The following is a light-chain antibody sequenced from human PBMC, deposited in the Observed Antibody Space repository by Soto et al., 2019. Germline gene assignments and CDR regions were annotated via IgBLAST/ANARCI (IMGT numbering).Light chain of an antibody. CDR1: QSVSSSY. CDR2: GAS. Sequence: EIVLTQSPGTLSLSPGEGATLSVSASQSVSSSYLAWYQQKPGQAPRLLIYGASSRATGIPDRFSGSGSGTNFTLTISRLEPEDFAVYYCQQYGSSLFAFGQGTKVDIK. J-gene: IGKJ1*01. V-gene: IGKV3-20*01. CDR3: QQYGSSLFA.